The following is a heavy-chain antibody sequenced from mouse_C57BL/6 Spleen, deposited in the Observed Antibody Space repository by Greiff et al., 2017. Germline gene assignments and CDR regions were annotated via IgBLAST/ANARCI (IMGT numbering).Heavy chain of an antibody. CDR2: IYPGGGYT. D-gene: IGHD2-4*01. Sequence: QVQLKESGAELVRPGTSVKMSCKASGYTFTNYWIGWAKQRPGHGLEWIGDIYPGGGYTNYNEKFKGKATLTADKSSSTAYMQFSSLTSEDSAIYYCARFDDYDGVYAMDYWGQGTSVTVSS. CDR1: GYTFTNYW. V-gene: IGHV1-63*01. J-gene: IGHJ4*01. CDR3: ARFDDYDGVYAMDY.